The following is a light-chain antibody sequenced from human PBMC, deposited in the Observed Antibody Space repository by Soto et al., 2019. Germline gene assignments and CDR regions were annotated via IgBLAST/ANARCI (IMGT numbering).Light chain of an antibody. Sequence: DIQMTQSPSTLSATAGDRVTITCRASQSISSWLAWYQHKPGKAPKLLIYDASNLDSGVPSRFSGSGSGTEFSLTISNLQPDDCATYYCQQYKSVSLLTFGGGTKVDIK. CDR1: QSISSW. CDR2: DAS. V-gene: IGKV1-5*01. CDR3: QQYKSVSLLT. J-gene: IGKJ4*01.